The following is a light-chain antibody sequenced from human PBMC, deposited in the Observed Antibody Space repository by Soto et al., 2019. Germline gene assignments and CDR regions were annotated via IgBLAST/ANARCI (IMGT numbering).Light chain of an antibody. V-gene: IGLV7-46*01. J-gene: IGLJ2*01. CDR3: YIYYGASLLV. CDR1: TCAVTSAHW. CDR2: DTK. Sequence: QAVVTQEPSLTVSPGGTVTLTCGSSTCAVTSAHWPYWFQQQPGQAPRTLIFDTKNQHSWTPARFSGSLLGGKAALTLSGAQPDDEAEYYCYIYYGASLLVFGGGTKVTVL.